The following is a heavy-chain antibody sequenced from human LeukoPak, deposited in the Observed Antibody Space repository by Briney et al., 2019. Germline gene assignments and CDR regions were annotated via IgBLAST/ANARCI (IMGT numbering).Heavy chain of an antibody. J-gene: IGHJ5*02. CDR2: IYYSGST. CDR1: GGSISIGSYY. V-gene: IGHV4-61*01. Sequence: SETLSLTSTVPGGSISIGSYYWSWIRQPPGKGLEWLGYIYYSGSTNYNPSLKSRLTISVDTSKNQFSLKLSSVTAADTAVYYCARDQQYYYGSGSPNWFDPWGQGTLVTVSS. CDR3: ARDQQYYYGSGSPNWFDP. D-gene: IGHD3-10*01.